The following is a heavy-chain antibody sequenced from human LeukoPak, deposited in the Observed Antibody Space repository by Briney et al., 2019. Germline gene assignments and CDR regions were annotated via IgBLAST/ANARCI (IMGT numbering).Heavy chain of an antibody. V-gene: IGHV5-51*01. J-gene: IGHJ3*02. Sequence: GQSLQISCHGSGYGFSSYWIGWVRQMPGKGLERMGIIHPGDSDTRYSPSFQGQVTMSADKSISTAYLQWNSLTASDTAMYYCAKTMVRGSTAFDIWGQGTMVTVSS. CDR1: GYGFSSYW. CDR2: IHPGDSDT. CDR3: AKTMVRGSTAFDI. D-gene: IGHD3-10*01.